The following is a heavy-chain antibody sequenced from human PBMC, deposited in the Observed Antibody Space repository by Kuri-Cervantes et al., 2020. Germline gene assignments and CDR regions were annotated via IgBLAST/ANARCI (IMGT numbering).Heavy chain of an antibody. V-gene: IGHV3-30-3*01. Sequence: GESLKISCAASGFTFSSYAMHWVRQAPGKGLEWVALISYDGSNKYYADSVKGRFTISRDNSKNTLDLQMNSLRAEDTALYYCAKDPHALGSGEGLNWFDPWGQGTLVTVSS. D-gene: IGHD3-10*01. CDR1: GFTFSSYA. J-gene: IGHJ5*02. CDR3: AKDPHALGSGEGLNWFDP. CDR2: ISYDGSNK.